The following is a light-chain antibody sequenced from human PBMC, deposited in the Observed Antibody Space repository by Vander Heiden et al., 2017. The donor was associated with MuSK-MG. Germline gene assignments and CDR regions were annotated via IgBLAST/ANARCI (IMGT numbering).Light chain of an antibody. CDR2: TAS. CDR1: QSISKY. J-gene: IGKJ2*01. V-gene: IGKV1-39*01. CDR3: QQSFLTPYT. Sequence: DIQMTQSPSSLSASVGDRVTITCRASQSISKYLNWYQQKPGKAPNLLIHTASNSPSGVPSRFSGCGSGTDFTLTISSLQREDFATYYCQQSFLTPYTFGQGTKLEIK.